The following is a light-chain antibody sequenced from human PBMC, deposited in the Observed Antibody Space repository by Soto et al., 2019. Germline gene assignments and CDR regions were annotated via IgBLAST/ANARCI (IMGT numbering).Light chain of an antibody. V-gene: IGLV2-8*01. CDR1: SSDIGGYDY. CDR3: SSYAGSNNLV. Sequence: QSVLTQPASLSGSPGQSITISCTGTSSDIGGYDYVSWYQQHPGKAPKLIIYGVSKRPSGVPDRFSGSKSGNTASLTVSGLQAEDEADYYCSSYAGSNNLVFAGGTKVTVL. J-gene: IGLJ3*02. CDR2: GVS.